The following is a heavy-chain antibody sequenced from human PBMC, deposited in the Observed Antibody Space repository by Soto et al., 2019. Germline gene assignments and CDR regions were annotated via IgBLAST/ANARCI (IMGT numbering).Heavy chain of an antibody. D-gene: IGHD3-3*01. CDR2: INPNSGGT. Sequence: GASVKVSCKASGYTFTGYYMHWVRQAPGQGLEWMGWINPNSGGTNYAQKFQGRVTMTGDTSISTAYMELSRLRSDDTAVYYCARLLRFLEWFHYGMDVWGQGTTVTVSS. CDR1: GYTFTGYY. CDR3: ARLLRFLEWFHYGMDV. J-gene: IGHJ6*02. V-gene: IGHV1-2*02.